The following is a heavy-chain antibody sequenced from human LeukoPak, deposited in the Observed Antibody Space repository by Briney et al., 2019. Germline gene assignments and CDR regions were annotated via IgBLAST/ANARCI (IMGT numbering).Heavy chain of an antibody. CDR3: AKLRESGTYFDY. CDR1: GFTFSSYD. D-gene: IGHD1-26*01. Sequence: GGSLRLSCAASGFTFSSYDMSWVRQAPGKGREWVSAISGSGGSTYYADSVKGRFTVSRDSSKNTLSLQMNSLRAEDTAVYYCAKLRESGTYFDYWGQGTLVTVSS. CDR2: ISGSGGST. V-gene: IGHV3-23*01. J-gene: IGHJ4*02.